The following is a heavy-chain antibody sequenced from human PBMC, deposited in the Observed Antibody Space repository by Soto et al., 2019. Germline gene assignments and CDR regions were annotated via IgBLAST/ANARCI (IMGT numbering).Heavy chain of an antibody. D-gene: IGHD6-19*01. CDR1: GFTFSRYS. CDR2: ISSSSSYT. Sequence: GGSLRLSCAASGFTFSRYSMNWVRQAPGKGLEWVSSISSSSSYTYYADSVKGRFTISRDNAKNSLYLQMNSLRAEDTAVYYCARSSSSGWPNWGQGTLVTVSS. J-gene: IGHJ4*02. V-gene: IGHV3-21*01. CDR3: ARSSSSGWPN.